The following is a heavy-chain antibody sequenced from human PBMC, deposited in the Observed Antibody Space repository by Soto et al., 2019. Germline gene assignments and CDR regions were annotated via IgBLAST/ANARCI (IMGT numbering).Heavy chain of an antibody. V-gene: IGHV3-48*03. CDR1: GFSFSSYE. D-gene: IGHD2-15*01. J-gene: IGHJ6*02. CDR3: AGRDGHNRRKAPYYYYYGFNV. CDR2: ISSSGTTL. Sequence: GGSLRLSCAASGFSFSSYEMNWVRQAPGKGLEWLSYISSSGTTLYHAASVKGRLTISRDNARNSLYLQMNSLRAEDTAVYYCAGRDGHNRRKAPYYYYYGFNVWGQGTTVTVSS.